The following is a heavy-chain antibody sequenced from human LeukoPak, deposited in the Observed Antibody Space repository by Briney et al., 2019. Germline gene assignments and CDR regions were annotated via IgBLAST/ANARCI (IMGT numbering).Heavy chain of an antibody. V-gene: IGHV3-30*18. J-gene: IGHJ4*02. CDR2: ISYDGSNK. Sequence: PGGSLRLSCAASGFTFSSYGMHWVRQAPGKGLEWVAVISYDGSNKYYADSVKGRFTISRDNSKNTLYLQMNSLRAEDTAVYYCAKAASPVVVVAATHFDYWGQGTLVTVSS. CDR1: GFTFSSYG. CDR3: AKAASPVVVVAATHFDY. D-gene: IGHD2-15*01.